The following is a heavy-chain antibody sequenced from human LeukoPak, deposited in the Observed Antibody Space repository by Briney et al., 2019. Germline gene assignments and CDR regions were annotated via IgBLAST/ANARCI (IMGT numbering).Heavy chain of an antibody. J-gene: IGHJ4*02. Sequence: PGGSLRLSCAASGFTFSSHAMSWVRQAPGKGLEWVSAISGSGDNTFYADSVKGRSTISRDNSKNTLFLQMNSLRGDDTAIYYCAKAGELTLTTVLGYWGQGTLVTVSS. CDR3: AKAGELTLTTVLGY. CDR1: GFTFSSHA. D-gene: IGHD4-17*01. CDR2: ISGSGDNT. V-gene: IGHV3-23*01.